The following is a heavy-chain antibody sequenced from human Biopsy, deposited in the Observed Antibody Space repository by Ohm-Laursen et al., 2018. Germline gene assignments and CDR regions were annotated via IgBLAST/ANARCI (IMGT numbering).Heavy chain of an antibody. D-gene: IGHD4-17*01. CDR3: AGLAQIYGDSPFDP. Sequence: SSVKLSCKASGTIFSNYAITWVRQAPGQGLEWMGGIIPLFGAPNYAQKFQGRLTITADESKSTTYMELSSLRSEDTAVYYCAGLAQIYGDSPFDPWGQGTLVTVSS. CDR1: GTIFSNYA. J-gene: IGHJ5*02. CDR2: IIPLFGAP. V-gene: IGHV1-69*01.